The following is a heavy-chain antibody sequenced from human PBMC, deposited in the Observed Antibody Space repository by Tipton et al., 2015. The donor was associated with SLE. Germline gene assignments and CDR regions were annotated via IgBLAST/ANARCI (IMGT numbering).Heavy chain of an antibody. CDR3: ARVDRSVFDPFDY. CDR1: GGSIRSYY. CDR2: IYFSGTT. V-gene: IGHV4-59*12. Sequence: GLVKPSENLSLTCTISGGSIRSYYWSWIRQPPGKGLEWIGYIYFSGTTNYNPSLKSRVTISVDTSKNQFSLKLSSVTAADTAVYYCARVDRSVFDPFDYWGQGTLVTVSS. J-gene: IGHJ4*02. D-gene: IGHD5/OR15-5a*01.